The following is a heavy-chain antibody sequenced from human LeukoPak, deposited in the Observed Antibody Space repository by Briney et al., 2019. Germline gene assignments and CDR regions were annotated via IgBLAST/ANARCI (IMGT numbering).Heavy chain of an antibody. J-gene: IGHJ6*03. CDR2: IYYSGST. CDR3: AREGIVVVTATLYYYYYMDV. CDR1: GGSISSYY. V-gene: IGHV4-59*12. Sequence: PSETLSLTCTVSGGSISSYYWSWIRQPPGKGLEWIGYIYYSGSTNYNPSLKSRVTISVDTSKNQFSLKLSSVTAADTAVYYCAREGIVVVTATLYYYYYMDVWGKGTTVTISS. D-gene: IGHD2-21*02.